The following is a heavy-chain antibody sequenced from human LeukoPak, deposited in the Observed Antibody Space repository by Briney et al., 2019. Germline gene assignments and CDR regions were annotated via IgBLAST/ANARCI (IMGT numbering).Heavy chain of an antibody. D-gene: IGHD3-10*01. CDR3: ARVGYYYGSGRTLRDGMDV. V-gene: IGHV4-34*01. CDR1: GGSFSGYY. CDR2: INHSGST. J-gene: IGHJ6*02. Sequence: SETLSLTCAVYGGSFSGYYWSWIRQPPGKGLEWIGEINHSGSTNYNPSLKSRVTISVDTSKNQFSLKLSSVTAADTAVYYCARVGYYYGSGRTLRDGMDVWGQGTTVTVSS.